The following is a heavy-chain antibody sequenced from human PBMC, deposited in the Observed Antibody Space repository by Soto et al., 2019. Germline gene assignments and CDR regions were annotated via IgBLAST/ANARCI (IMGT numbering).Heavy chain of an antibody. CDR2: IYYRGNA. CDR3: ARLEGLATISYYFDF. CDR1: GGSFSGYY. J-gene: IGHJ4*02. Sequence: SETLSLTCAVYGGSFSGYYWSWIRQPPGKGLEWIGSIYYRGNAHYNPSHQTRVTISLDKSKSQFSLKLNSVTAADSAVYFCARLEGLATISYYFDFWGPGALVTVSS. V-gene: IGHV4-34*01. D-gene: IGHD3-9*01.